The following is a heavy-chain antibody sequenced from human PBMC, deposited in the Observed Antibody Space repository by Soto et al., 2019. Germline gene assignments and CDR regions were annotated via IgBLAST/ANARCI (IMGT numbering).Heavy chain of an antibody. CDR3: ARFLIAVAGTALDY. CDR1: GYTFTSYA. CDR2: INAGNGNT. J-gene: IGHJ4*02. V-gene: IGHV1-3*01. Sequence: QVQLVQSGAEVKKPGASVKVSCKASGYTFTSYAMHWVRQAPGQRLEWMGWINAGNGNTNYSQKFQGRVTITRDTSASTAYMELSSLRSEDTAVYYCARFLIAVAGTALDYWGQGTLVTVSS. D-gene: IGHD6-19*01.